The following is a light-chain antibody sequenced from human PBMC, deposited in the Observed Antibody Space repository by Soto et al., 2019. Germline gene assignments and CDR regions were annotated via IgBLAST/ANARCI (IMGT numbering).Light chain of an antibody. J-gene: IGKJ4*01. CDR1: QSISSG. Sequence: DIQMTQSPSTLSASVGDRVTITCRASQSISSGLAWYQQKPGKAPKLLIYKASSLESGVTSRFSGSGSGTEFTLTISSLQPDDFATYYCQQYNSYPLTFGGGTKVEIK. CDR2: KAS. CDR3: QQYNSYPLT. V-gene: IGKV1-5*03.